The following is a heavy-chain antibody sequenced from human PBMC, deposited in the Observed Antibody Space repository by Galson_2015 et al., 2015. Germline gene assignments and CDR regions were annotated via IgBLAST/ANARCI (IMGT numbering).Heavy chain of an antibody. CDR1: GFTFSSYA. CDR2: ISGSGGST. Sequence: SLRLSCAASGFTFSSYAMSWVRQAPGKGLEWVSAISGSGGSTYYADSVKGRFTISRDNSKNTLYLQMNSLRAEDTAVYYCAKDLGSHYYDSSGYLDYWGQGTLVTVSS. D-gene: IGHD3-22*01. J-gene: IGHJ4*02. CDR3: AKDLGSHYYDSSGYLDY. V-gene: IGHV3-23*01.